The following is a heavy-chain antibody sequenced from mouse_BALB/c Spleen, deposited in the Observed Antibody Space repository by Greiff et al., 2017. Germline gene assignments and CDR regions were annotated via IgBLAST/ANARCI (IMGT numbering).Heavy chain of an antibody. D-gene: IGHD6-1*01. CDR1: GYSFTGYY. V-gene: IGHV1S34*01. CDR3: ARLGSPAAWFAY. CDR2: ISCYNGAT. J-gene: IGHJ3*01. Sequence: LVKTGASVKISCKASGYSFTGYYMHWVKQSHGKSLEWIGYISCYNGATSYNQKFKGKATFTVDTSSSTAYMQFNSLTSEDSAVYYCARLGSPAAWFAYWCQGTLVTVSA.